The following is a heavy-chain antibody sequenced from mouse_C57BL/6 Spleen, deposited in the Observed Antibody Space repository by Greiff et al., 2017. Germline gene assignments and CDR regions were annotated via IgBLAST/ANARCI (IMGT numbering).Heavy chain of an antibody. V-gene: IGHV1-80*01. CDR3: ARYPGRYYAMDY. CDR2: IYPGDGDT. CDR1: GYAFSSYW. D-gene: IGHD3-3*01. Sequence: QVQLKESGAELVKPGASVKISCKASGYAFSSYWMNWVKQRPGKGLEWIGQIYPGDGDTNYNGKFKGKATLTADKSSSTAYMQLSSLTSEDSAVYFCARYPGRYYAMDYWGQGTSVTVSS. J-gene: IGHJ4*01.